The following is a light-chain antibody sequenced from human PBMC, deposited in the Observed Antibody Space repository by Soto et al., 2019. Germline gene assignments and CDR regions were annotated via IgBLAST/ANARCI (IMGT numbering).Light chain of an antibody. V-gene: IGKV3-20*01. Sequence: EIVLTQSPGTLSLSPGERATFSCRASQSVSSSYLAWYQQKPGQAPRLLIYGASSRATGIPDRFSGSGSGTDFTLTISRLEPEDFAVYYCQQYGSSPSPFGQGTKVEIK. CDR3: QQYGSSPSP. CDR1: QSVSSSY. CDR2: GAS. J-gene: IGKJ1*01.